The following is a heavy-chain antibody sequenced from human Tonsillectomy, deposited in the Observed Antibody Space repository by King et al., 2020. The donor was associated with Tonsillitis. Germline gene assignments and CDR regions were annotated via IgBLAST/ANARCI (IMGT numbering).Heavy chain of an antibody. CDR3: ARDERDGYNYYYYCMDV. CDR1: GFTFSNYA. D-gene: IGHD5-24*01. CDR2: ISYDGSNK. Sequence: VQLVESGGGVVQPGRSLRLSCAASGFTFSNYAIHWVRQAPGKGLEWVAVISYDGSNKYYADSVKGRFTISRDNSKNTLYLQMNSLRAEDTAVYYCARDERDGYNYYYYCMDVWGQGTTVTVSS. J-gene: IGHJ6*02. V-gene: IGHV3-30*04.